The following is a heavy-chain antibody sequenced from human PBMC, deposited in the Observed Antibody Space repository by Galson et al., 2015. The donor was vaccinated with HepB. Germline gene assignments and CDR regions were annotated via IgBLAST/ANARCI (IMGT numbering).Heavy chain of an antibody. D-gene: IGHD3-10*01. V-gene: IGHV3-30*18. Sequence: SLRLSCAASGFTFSSYGMHWVRQAPGKGLEWVAVISYDGSNKYYADSVKGRFTISRDNSKNTLYLQMNSLRAEDTAVYYCAKDLVRGVIITGYFDYWGQGTLVTVSS. CDR1: GFTFSSYG. J-gene: IGHJ4*02. CDR3: AKDLVRGVIITGYFDY. CDR2: ISYDGSNK.